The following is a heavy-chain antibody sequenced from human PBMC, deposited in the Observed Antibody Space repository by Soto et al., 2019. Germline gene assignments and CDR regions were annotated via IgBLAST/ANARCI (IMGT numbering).Heavy chain of an antibody. J-gene: IGHJ4*02. V-gene: IGHV1-3*01. D-gene: IGHD2-21*02. CDR3: ARDFCPSGGNCYFGFDY. CDR2: INAGKGDT. Sequence: GASVKVSCKDSVYILINYAIHWVRQDPGQRLEWMGWINAGKGDTIYSQKFQDRITINRDTSASTAYMELGRLRPEDMAVYYCARDFCPSGGNCYFGFDYWGQGTLVTVSS. CDR1: VYILINYA.